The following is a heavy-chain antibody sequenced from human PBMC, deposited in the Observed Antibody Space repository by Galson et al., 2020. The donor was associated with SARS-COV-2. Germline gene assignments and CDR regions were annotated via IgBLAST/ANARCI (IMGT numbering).Heavy chain of an antibody. V-gene: IGHV4-59*13. CDR2: IYYSGST. CDR3: ARANSYYGWGCLQDYFDY. J-gene: IGHJ4*02. Sequence: SETLSLTCTVSGGSISSYYWSWIRQPPGKGLEWIGYIYYSGSTNYNPSLKSRVTISVDTSKNQFSLKLSSVTAADTAVYYCARANSYYGWGCLQDYFDYWGQGTLVTVSS. D-gene: IGHD3-10*01. CDR1: GGSISSYY.